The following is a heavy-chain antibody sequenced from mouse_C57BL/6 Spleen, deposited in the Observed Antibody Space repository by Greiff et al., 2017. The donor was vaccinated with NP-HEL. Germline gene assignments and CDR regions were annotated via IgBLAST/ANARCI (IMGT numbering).Heavy chain of an antibody. V-gene: IGHV1-81*01. Sequence: VKVVESGAELARPGASVKLSCKASGYTFTSYGISWVKQRTGQGLEWIGEIYPRSGNTYYNEKFKGKATLTADKSSSTAYMELRSLTSEDSAVYFCARGGDGYDEGKRFAYWGQGTLVTVSA. CDR1: GYTFTSYG. D-gene: IGHD2-2*01. CDR2: IYPRSGNT. CDR3: ARGGDGYDEGKRFAY. J-gene: IGHJ3*01.